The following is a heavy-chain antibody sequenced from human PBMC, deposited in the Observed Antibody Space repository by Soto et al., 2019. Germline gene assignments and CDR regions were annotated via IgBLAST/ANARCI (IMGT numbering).Heavy chain of an antibody. J-gene: IGHJ6*02. CDR1: GGSISSGNYY. V-gene: IGHV4-30-4*01. D-gene: IGHD2-2*01. CDR2: IYYSGST. Sequence: QVQLQESGPGLVKPSQTLSLTCTVSGGSISSGNYYWSWIRQPPGKGLGWIGYIYYSGSTYYNPSVKSRVTISVDTSKNQFSLKLSSVTAADTAVYYCARDLYQHYDYGMDGWGQGTTVTVSS. CDR3: ARDLYQHYDYGMDG.